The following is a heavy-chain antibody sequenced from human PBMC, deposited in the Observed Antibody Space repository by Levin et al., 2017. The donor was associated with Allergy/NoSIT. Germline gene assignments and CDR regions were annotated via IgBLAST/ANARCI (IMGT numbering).Heavy chain of an antibody. CDR2: ISRSSSYI. CDR1: GFTFSSYS. D-gene: IGHD2-2*01. CDR3: AREGSNGMDV. J-gene: IGHJ6*02. V-gene: IGHV3-21*01. Sequence: KPGGSLRLSCAASGFTFSSYSMTWVRQAPGKGLEWVSSISRSSSYIYYADSVKGRFTISRDNAKNSLYLQMNSLRAEDTTVYYCAREGSNGMDVWGQGTTVTVSS.